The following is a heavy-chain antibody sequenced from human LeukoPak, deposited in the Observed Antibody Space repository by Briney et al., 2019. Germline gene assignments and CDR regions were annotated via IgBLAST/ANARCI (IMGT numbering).Heavy chain of an antibody. CDR3: ASDPGGSDWDY. Sequence: GASVKVSCKASGYTFTSYYMHWVRQAPGQGLERMGIINPSGGNTSYAQKFQGRVTMTRDTSTSTVYMELSSLRSEDTAVYYCASDPGGSDWDYWGQGTLVTVSS. V-gene: IGHV1-46*01. D-gene: IGHD3-9*01. J-gene: IGHJ4*02. CDR2: INPSGGNT. CDR1: GYTFTSYY.